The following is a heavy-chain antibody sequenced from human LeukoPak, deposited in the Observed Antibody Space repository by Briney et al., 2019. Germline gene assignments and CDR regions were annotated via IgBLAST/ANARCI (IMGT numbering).Heavy chain of an antibody. CDR1: GGSFSGYY. Sequence: SETLSLTCAVYGGSFSGYYWSWIRQPPGKGLEWIGEINHSGSTNYNPPLKSRVTISVDTSKNQFSLKLSSVTAADTAVYYCARGRYDFWSGYWTDYWGQGTLVTVSS. J-gene: IGHJ4*02. CDR2: INHSGST. V-gene: IGHV4-34*01. D-gene: IGHD3-3*01. CDR3: ARGRYDFWSGYWTDY.